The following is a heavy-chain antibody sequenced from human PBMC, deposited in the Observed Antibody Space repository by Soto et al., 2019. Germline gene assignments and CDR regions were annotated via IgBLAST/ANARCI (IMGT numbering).Heavy chain of an antibody. Sequence: GSGPTLVNPTQALTLTCTFSGFSLSTSGMCVSWIRQPPGKALEWLALIDWDDDKYYSTSLKTRLTISKDTSKNQVVLTMTNMDPVDTATYYCARILVAAAGTDGFDPWGQGTLVTVSS. D-gene: IGHD6-13*01. CDR3: ARILVAAAGTDGFDP. V-gene: IGHV2-70*01. CDR1: GFSLSTSGMC. CDR2: IDWDDDK. J-gene: IGHJ5*02.